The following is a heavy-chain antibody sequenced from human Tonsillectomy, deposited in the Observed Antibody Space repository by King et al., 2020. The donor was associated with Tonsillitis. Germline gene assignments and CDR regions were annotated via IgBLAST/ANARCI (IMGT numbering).Heavy chain of an antibody. CDR2: TYYSGST. Sequence: QLQESGPGRVKPSETLSLTCIVSGGSISSSSYYWGWIRQPPGKGLEWIGTTYYSGSTYYNPSLKSRVTISVDTSRNPFSLRLSSVTAADTALYYCARGYDTSADRWFDPWGQGTLVPVPS. J-gene: IGHJ5*02. CDR3: ARGYDTSADRWFDP. CDR1: GGSISSSSYY. D-gene: IGHD3-9*01. V-gene: IGHV4-39*01.